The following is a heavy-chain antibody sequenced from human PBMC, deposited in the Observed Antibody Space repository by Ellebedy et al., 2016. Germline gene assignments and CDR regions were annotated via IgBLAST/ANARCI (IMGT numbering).Heavy chain of an antibody. CDR3: ARGRGWNYFDY. CDR2: IYKDGRI. CDR1: GLVVSDNY. V-gene: IGHV3-53*01. Sequence: GGSLRLXXAASGLVVSDNYMSWVRQAPGKGPEWVSVIYKDGRIYYADSVKGRFIISRDNSKNTLSLQMNSLRAEDTAVYYCARGRGWNYFDYWGQGTLVTVSS. J-gene: IGHJ4*02. D-gene: IGHD3-10*01.